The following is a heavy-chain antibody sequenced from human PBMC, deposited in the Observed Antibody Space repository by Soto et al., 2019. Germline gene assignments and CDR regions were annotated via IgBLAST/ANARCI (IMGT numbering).Heavy chain of an antibody. CDR1: GYTFSSYG. J-gene: IGHJ4*02. V-gene: IGHV1-18*04. Sequence: ASVKVSCKASGYTFSSYGISWVRQAPGQGLEWMGWISAYNGNTNYAQKLQGRVTMTTDTSTSTAYMELRSLRSDDTAVYYCARASDYYDSSGYYYEPYYFDYWGQGTLVTVSS. CDR3: ARASDYYDSSGYYYEPYYFDY. CDR2: ISAYNGNT. D-gene: IGHD3-22*01.